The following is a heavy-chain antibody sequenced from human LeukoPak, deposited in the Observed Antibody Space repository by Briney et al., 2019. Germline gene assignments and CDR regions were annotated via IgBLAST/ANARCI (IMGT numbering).Heavy chain of an antibody. D-gene: IGHD3-22*01. V-gene: IGHV1-69*04. J-gene: IGHJ4*02. CDR2: IIPILGIA. CDR1: GGTFSSYA. Sequence: SVKASCKASGGTFSSYAISWVRQAPGQGLEWMGRIIPILGIANYAQKFQGRVTITADKSTSTAYMELSSLRSEDTAVYYCARDEMVRDSSGYYPYYWGQGTLVTVSS. CDR3: ARDEMVRDSSGYYPYY.